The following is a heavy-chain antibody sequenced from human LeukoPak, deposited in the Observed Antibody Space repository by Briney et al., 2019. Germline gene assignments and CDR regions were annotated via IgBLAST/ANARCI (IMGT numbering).Heavy chain of an antibody. D-gene: IGHD3-22*01. CDR1: GGSISSSSYY. CDR3: ARLVSYYDRSGPSDRFFDL. J-gene: IGHJ2*01. Sequence: SETLSLTCTVSGGSISSSSYYWGWIRQPPGKGLEWIGSIYYSGSTYYNPSLKSRVTISVDTSKDQFSLRLTSVTAADTAVYFCARLVSYYDRSGPSDRFFDLWGRGTLVAVFS. CDR2: IYYSGST. V-gene: IGHV4-39*07.